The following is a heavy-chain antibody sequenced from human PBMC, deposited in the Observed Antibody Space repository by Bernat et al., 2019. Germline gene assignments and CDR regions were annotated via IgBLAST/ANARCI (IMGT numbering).Heavy chain of an antibody. J-gene: IGHJ6*02. Sequence: QVQLVESGGGVVQPGRSLRLSCAASGFTFSSYAMHWVRQAPGKGLEWVAFISYDGSNKYDADSVKGGFTISRDNSKDTLYLQMNSLRAEDTAVYYCAREAPYSSSWYKDYYYGMDVWGQGTTVTVSS. D-gene: IGHD6-13*01. CDR2: ISYDGSNK. CDR1: GFTFSSYA. CDR3: AREAPYSSSWYKDYYYGMDV. V-gene: IGHV3-30-3*01.